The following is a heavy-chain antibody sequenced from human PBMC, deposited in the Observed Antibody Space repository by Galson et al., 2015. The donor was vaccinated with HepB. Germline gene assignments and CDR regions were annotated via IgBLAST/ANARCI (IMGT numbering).Heavy chain of an antibody. CDR2: VSGNGGST. CDR3: AKAYDFWSGRQDY. CDR1: GFTFGSYA. D-gene: IGHD3-3*01. V-gene: IGHV3-23*01. J-gene: IGHJ4*02. Sequence: SLRLSCAVSGFTFGSYAMTWVRQAPGKGLEWVSVVSGNGGSTYYADSVKGRFTISRDNSKNTVYLQMNSPRAEDTAVYYCAKAYDFWSGRQDYWGQGTLVTVSS.